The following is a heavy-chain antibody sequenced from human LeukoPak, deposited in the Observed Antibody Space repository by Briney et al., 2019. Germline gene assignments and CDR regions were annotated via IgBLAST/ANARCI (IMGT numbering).Heavy chain of an antibody. CDR1: GYTFTSYG. CDR2: ISAYNGNT. Sequence: ASVKVFCKASGYTFTSYGISWVRQAPGQGLEWMGWISAYNGNTNYAQKLQGRVTMTTDTSTSTAYMELRSLRSDDTAVYYCARDVPGASPDYGDYPYYFDYWGQGTLVTVSS. J-gene: IGHJ4*02. D-gene: IGHD4-17*01. CDR3: ARDVPGASPDYGDYPYYFDY. V-gene: IGHV1-18*01.